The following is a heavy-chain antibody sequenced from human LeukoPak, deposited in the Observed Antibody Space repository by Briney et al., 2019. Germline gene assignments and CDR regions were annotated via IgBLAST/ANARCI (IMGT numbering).Heavy chain of an antibody. D-gene: IGHD1-1*01. V-gene: IGHV3-48*02. CDR3: ARGRGTTGLYYFDY. Sequence: GGSLRLSCAASGFXFSGSSMNWVRQAPGKGLEWLSYIRSSSSTIYYADSVKGRFTISRDNAKNSLSLQMNSLRDEDTAVYYCARGRGTTGLYYFDYWGQGTLVTVSS. CDR2: IRSSSSTI. CDR1: GFXFSGSS. J-gene: IGHJ4*02.